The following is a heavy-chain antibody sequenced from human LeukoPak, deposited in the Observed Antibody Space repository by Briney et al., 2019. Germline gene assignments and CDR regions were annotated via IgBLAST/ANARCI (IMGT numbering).Heavy chain of an antibody. CDR3: ATVTSSSWGNWFDP. CDR2: INPNSGGT. CDR1: GYTFTGYY. J-gene: IGHJ5*02. Sequence: ASVKVSCKASGYTFTGYYMHWVRHAPGQGLEWMGWINPNSGGTNYAQKFQGRVTMTRDTSISTAYMELSRLRSDDTAVYYGATVTSSSWGNWFDPWGQGTLVTVSS. D-gene: IGHD6-13*01. V-gene: IGHV1-2*02.